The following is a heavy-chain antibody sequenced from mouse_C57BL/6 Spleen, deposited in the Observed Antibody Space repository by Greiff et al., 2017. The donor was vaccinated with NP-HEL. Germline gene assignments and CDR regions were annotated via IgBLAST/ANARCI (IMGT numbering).Heavy chain of an antibody. V-gene: IGHV5-12*01. CDR1: GFTFSDYY. J-gene: IGHJ4*01. Sequence: EVKVVESGGGLVQPGGSLKLSCAASGFTFSDYYMYWVRQTPEKRLEWVAYISNGGGSTYYPDTVKGRFTISRDNAKNTLYLQMSGLKSEDTAMYYCARQGDNDVGLYYAMDYWGQGTSVTVSS. CDR2: ISNGGGST. CDR3: ARQGDNDVGLYYAMDY. D-gene: IGHD2-4*01.